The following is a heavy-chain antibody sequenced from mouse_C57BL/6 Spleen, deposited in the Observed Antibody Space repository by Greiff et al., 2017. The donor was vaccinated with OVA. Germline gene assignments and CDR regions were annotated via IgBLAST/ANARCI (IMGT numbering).Heavy chain of an antibody. CDR2: IYPRSGNT. D-gene: IGHD1-1*01. CDR3: ALLRGAMDY. J-gene: IGHJ4*01. CDR1: GYTFTSYG. V-gene: IGHV1-81*01. Sequence: QVQLQQSGAELARPGASVKLSCKASGYTFTSYGISWVKQRTGQGLEWIGEIYPRSGNTSYNEKFKGKATLTADKSSSTAYMELRSLTSEDSAVYFCALLRGAMDYWGQGTSVTVSS.